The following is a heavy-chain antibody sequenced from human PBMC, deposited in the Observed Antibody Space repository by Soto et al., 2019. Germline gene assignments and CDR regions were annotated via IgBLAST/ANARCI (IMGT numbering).Heavy chain of an antibody. CDR2: IHYTERA. CDR1: GVSITSGYLN. Sequence: SETLSLTCTVSGVSITSGYLNWNWSRQRPGKGLEWMGYIHYTERAYYNPSLKSRITISVDTSNNQFSLKLNSVTAADTGVYYCARDRQRFDYFASGSGGTDVWGQGTTVTVSS. D-gene: IGHD3-10*01. V-gene: IGHV4-31*02. CDR3: ARDRQRFDYFASGSGGTDV. J-gene: IGHJ6*02.